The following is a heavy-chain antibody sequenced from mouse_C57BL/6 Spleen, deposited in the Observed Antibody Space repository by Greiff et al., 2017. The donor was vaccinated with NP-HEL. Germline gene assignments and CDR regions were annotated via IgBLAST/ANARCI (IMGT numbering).Heavy chain of an antibody. CDR3: ARYGGYDYDGGAMDY. CDR2: IHPNSGST. Sequence: VQLQQPGAELVKPGASVKLSCKASGYTFTSYWMHWVKQRPGQGLEWIGMIHPNSGSTNYNEKFKSKATLTVDKSSSTAYMQLSSLTSEDSAVYYCARYGGYDYDGGAMDYWGQGTSVTVSS. CDR1: GYTFTSYW. J-gene: IGHJ4*01. D-gene: IGHD2-4*01. V-gene: IGHV1-64*01.